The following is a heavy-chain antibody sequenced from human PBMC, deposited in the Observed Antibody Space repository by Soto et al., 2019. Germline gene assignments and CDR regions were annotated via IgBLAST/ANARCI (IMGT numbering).Heavy chain of an antibody. J-gene: IGHJ4*02. CDR3: ATDLRLSRRGYDLKQSPAY. Sequence: PGGSLRLSCAASGFSFSSYGMHWVRQAPGKGLDWVADISFDGSGKHYAASVKGRFTISRDNSQSMVWLEMNSLKVEDTSVYYYATDLRLSRRGYDLKQSPAYWGQGTQVTVSS. V-gene: IGHV3-30*12. CDR1: GFSFSSYG. D-gene: IGHD5-12*01. CDR2: ISFDGSGK.